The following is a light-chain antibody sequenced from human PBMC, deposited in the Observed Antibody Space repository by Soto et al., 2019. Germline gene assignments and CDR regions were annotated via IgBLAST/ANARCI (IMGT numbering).Light chain of an antibody. CDR1: QYIDDF. J-gene: IGKJ1*01. Sequence: DIQMTQSPSSLSASVGDRVTITCRSSQYIDDFLNWYQQTPGKPPKLLIFGASNLHIGVPSRFSGSGSGTEFTLTINNLQREDFATYYCQQSFFTLGTFGRGTRVEI. CDR3: QQSFFTLGT. V-gene: IGKV1-39*01. CDR2: GAS.